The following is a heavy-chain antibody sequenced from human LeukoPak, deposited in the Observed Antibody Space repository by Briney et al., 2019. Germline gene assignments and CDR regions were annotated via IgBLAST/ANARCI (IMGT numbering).Heavy chain of an antibody. CDR1: GGSISGTDLY. J-gene: IGHJ6*02. CDR2: IHSTGNS. Sequence: PSETLSLTCTVSGGSISGTDLYWGWIRQLPGKGLEWIGNIHSTGNSFCNPSLKSRVTVSIDTSKNQFSLKLSSVTAADTAVYYCEKDSHLDVWGHGTTVTVSS. D-gene: IGHD2-15*01. CDR3: EKDSHLDV. V-gene: IGHV4-39*01.